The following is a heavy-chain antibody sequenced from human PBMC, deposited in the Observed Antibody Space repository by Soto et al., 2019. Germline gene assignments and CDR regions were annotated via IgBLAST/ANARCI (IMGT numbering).Heavy chain of an antibody. J-gene: IGHJ3*01. CDR1: GFPFSSYN. Sequence: GGSLRLSCAASGFPFSSYNLNWVRQGTGKGLEWVSAMSSSRSYIYYADSVKGRFTISRDNAKNSLYLQINSLSAEDTAVYYCDRVVHFDSSGFGLWCQGRVVTVS. V-gene: IGHV3-21*01. CDR3: DRVVHFDSSGFGL. D-gene: IGHD3-22*01. CDR2: MSSSRSYI.